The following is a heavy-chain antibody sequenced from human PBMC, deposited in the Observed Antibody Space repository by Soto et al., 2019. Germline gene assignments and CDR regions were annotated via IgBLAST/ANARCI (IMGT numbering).Heavy chain of an antibody. CDR3: ARDLTREGDYYDRSGYYLDY. CDR1: GYTFTRYY. CDR2: INPSDDAT. V-gene: IGHV1-46*01. D-gene: IGHD3-22*01. Sequence: ASVKVSCKASGYTFTRYYMYWVRQAPGQGLEWMGIINPSDDATSYAEKFQGRLTMTKDTSTSTVYMEMSSLRSEDTAVYYCARDLTREGDYYDRSGYYLDYWGQGTLVTVSS. J-gene: IGHJ4*02.